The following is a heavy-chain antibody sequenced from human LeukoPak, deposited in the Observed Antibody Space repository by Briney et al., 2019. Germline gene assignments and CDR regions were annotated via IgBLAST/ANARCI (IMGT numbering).Heavy chain of an antibody. CDR2: IYYSGST. J-gene: IGHJ4*02. CDR1: GGSISSSSYY. CDR3: VRGHYDSSGYSLDY. Sequence: PSETLSLTCTVSGGSISSSSYYWGWIRQPPGKGLEWIGSIYYSGSTYYNPSLKSRVTISVDTSKNQFSLKLSSVTAADTAVYYCVRGHYDSSGYSLDYWGQGTLVTVSS. V-gene: IGHV4-39*07. D-gene: IGHD3-22*01.